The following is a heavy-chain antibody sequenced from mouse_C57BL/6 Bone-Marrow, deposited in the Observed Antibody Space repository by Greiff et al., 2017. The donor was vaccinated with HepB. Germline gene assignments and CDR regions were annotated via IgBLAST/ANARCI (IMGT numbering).Heavy chain of an antibody. Sequence: DVMLVESGGGLVQPGGSLKLSCAASGFTFSDYYMYWVRQTPEKRLEWVAYISNGGGSTYYPDTVKGRFTISRDNAKNTLYLQMSRLKSEDTAMYYCARQGELGGDFAYWGQGTLVTVSA. CDR1: GFTFSDYY. D-gene: IGHD4-1*01. CDR3: ARQGELGGDFAY. CDR2: ISNGGGST. V-gene: IGHV5-12*01. J-gene: IGHJ3*01.